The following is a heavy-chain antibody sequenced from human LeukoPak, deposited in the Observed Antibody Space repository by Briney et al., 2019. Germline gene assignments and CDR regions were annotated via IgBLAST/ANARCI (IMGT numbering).Heavy chain of an antibody. Sequence: SETLSLTCAVSGYSISSGYYWGWIRQPPGKGLEWIGSIYHSGSTYYNPSLKSRVTISVDTSKNQFSLKLSSVTAADTAVYYCARICSSTSCYTSTTDYWGQGTLLTVSS. D-gene: IGHD2-2*02. CDR1: GYSISSGYY. CDR2: IYHSGST. CDR3: ARICSSTSCYTSTTDY. V-gene: IGHV4-38-2*01. J-gene: IGHJ4*02.